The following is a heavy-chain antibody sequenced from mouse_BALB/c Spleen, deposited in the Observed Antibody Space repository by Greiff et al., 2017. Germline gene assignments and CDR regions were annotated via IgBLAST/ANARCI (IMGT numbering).Heavy chain of an antibody. V-gene: IGHV6-6*02. CDR1: GFTFSNYW. CDR3: TRTYYRYSYAMDY. CDR2: IRLKSNNYAT. J-gene: IGHJ4*01. D-gene: IGHD2-14*01. Sequence: EVQGVESGGGLVQPGGSMKLSCVASGFTFSNYWMNWVRQSPEKGLEWVAEIRLKSNNYATHYAESVKGRFTISRDDSKSSVYLQMNNLRAEDTGIYYCTRTYYRYSYAMDYWGQGTSVTVSS.